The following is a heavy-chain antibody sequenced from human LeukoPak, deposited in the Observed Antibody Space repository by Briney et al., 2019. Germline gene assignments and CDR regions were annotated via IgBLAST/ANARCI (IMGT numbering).Heavy chain of an antibody. CDR1: GFTFSSYW. Sequence: GGSLRLSCAASGFTFSSYWMYWVRQAPGKGLVWVSRINNDGTTINYADSVKGRFTISRDNAKSSLYLQMNSLRAEDTAVYFCARDEHQYFHASSGRFDYWGQGILVTVSA. CDR3: ARDEHQYFHASSGRFDY. CDR2: INNDGTTI. V-gene: IGHV3-74*01. J-gene: IGHJ4*02. D-gene: IGHD6-19*01.